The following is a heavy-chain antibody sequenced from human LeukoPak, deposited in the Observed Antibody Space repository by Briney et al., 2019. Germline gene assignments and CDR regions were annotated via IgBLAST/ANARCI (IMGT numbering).Heavy chain of an antibody. CDR1: GGSISDYY. V-gene: IGHV4-59*01. J-gene: IGHJ4*02. Sequence: SETLSLTCTVSGGSISDYYWSWIRQPPGKGLEWIRYIYYSGSSDYNPSLKSRVSISVDTSKNQLSLKLSSVTAADTAVYYCARAHTNNWHVDYWGQGTLVTVSS. CDR2: IYYSGSS. CDR3: ARAHTNNWHVDY. D-gene: IGHD1-1*01.